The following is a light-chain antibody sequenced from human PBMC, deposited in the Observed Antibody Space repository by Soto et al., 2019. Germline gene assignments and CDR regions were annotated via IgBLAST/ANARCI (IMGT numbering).Light chain of an antibody. CDR3: QQSYSTLPIT. CDR2: AAS. Sequence: DIQMTQSPSSLSASVGDRVTITCRASQSISSYLNWYQLKPGKAPKLLIYAASSLQSGVPSRFSGSGSGTDFTLTISSLQPEDFATYYCQQSYSTLPITFGQGTRLEIK. CDR1: QSISSY. J-gene: IGKJ5*01. V-gene: IGKV1-39*01.